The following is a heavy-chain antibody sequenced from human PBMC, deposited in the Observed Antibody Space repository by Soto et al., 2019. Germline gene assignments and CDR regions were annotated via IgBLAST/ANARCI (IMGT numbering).Heavy chain of an antibody. CDR2: IYYSGST. V-gene: IGHV4-39*01. D-gene: IGHD2-15*01. CDR3: ARLKGYCSGGSCYSPYYYYGMDV. CDR1: GGPISSSSYY. J-gene: IGHJ6*02. Sequence: SETLSLTCTVSGGPISSSSYYWGWIRQPPGKGLEWIGSIYYSGSTYYNPSLKSRVTISVDTSKNQFSLKLSSVTAADTAVYYCARLKGYCSGGSCYSPYYYYGMDVWGQGTTVTVSS.